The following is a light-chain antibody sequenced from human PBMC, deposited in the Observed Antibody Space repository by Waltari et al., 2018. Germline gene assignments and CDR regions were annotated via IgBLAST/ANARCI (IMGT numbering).Light chain of an antibody. CDR3: ATWDDSLNSWV. Sequence: QPVLTLPPSASGTPGQVVSFSCSGSSSNVGNNYVYWYQQLPGTAPKLLIYKNDQRPSGVPDRFLGSKSGTSASLVISGLRSEDEGHYTCATWDDSLNSWVFGGGTKLTIL. V-gene: IGLV1-47*01. J-gene: IGLJ3*02. CDR1: SSNVGNNY. CDR2: KND.